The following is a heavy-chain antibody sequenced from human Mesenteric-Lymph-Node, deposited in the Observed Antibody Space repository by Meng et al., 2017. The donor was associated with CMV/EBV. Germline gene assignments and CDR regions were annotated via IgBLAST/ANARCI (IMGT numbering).Heavy chain of an antibody. CDR2: INHGGST. CDR1: GGSFSGYF. V-gene: IGHV4-34*01. Sequence: SETLSLTCDVYGGSFSGYFWSWIRQPPGMGLEWIGKINHGGSTNYNPSLKSRVSISLDTSKNQFSLKLSSVTAADTAVYYCARGGYCSSTSCYSLDYWGQGTLVTVSS. D-gene: IGHD2-2*01. CDR3: ARGGYCSSTSCYSLDY. J-gene: IGHJ4*02.